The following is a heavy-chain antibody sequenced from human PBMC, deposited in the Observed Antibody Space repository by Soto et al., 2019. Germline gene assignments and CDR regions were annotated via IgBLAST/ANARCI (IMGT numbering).Heavy chain of an antibody. CDR1: GLTFSSNW. CDR3: ARDRVYGSGSNDF. V-gene: IGHV3-74*01. CDR2: ISNDGSTT. Sequence: EVQLVESGGGLVQPGGSLRLSCAASGLTFSSNWMHWVRQAPGKGLVWVSRISNDGSTTSYVGSVRGRFTISRDNAKNTLYLQMSILRVEDTAVYYCARDRVYGSGSNDFWGQGTLVTVSP. J-gene: IGHJ4*02. D-gene: IGHD3-10*01.